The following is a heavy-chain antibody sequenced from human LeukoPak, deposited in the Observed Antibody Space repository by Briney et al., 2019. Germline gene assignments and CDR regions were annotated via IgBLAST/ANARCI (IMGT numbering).Heavy chain of an antibody. V-gene: IGHV3-30*02. J-gene: IGHJ5*02. Sequence: GGSLRLSCATSGFVFSKNGMHWVRQAPGKGLEWVAFIRHDESNKYYADSVKGRFTISRDNSKNALSLQMNSLRPDDTAVYYCAKFSYGDYVAWGQGTLVIVSS. D-gene: IGHD4-17*01. CDR2: IRHDESNK. CDR3: AKFSYGDYVA. CDR1: GFVFSKNG.